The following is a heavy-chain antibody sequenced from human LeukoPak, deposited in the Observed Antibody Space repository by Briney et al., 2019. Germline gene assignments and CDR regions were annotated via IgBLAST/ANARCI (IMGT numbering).Heavy chain of an antibody. D-gene: IGHD3-10*01. CDR3: ARDRSYFDY. CDR2: IRQDGSTK. Sequence: GGSLRLSCAASGLAFSSSWMSWVRQAPGKGLEWVANIRQDGSTKYYVDSVKGRFTISRDNAKNSLYLQMNSLRVEDMAVYYCARDRSYFDYWGQGTLVTVSS. V-gene: IGHV3-7*01. CDR1: GLAFSSSW. J-gene: IGHJ4*02.